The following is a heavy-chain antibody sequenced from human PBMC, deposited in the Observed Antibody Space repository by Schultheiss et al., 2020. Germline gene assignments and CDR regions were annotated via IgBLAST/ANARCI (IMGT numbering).Heavy chain of an antibody. CDR3: AREGGLLYSSSFAFDY. V-gene: IGHV4-59*04. CDR1: GGSISSYY. Sequence: SETLSLTCTVSGGSISSYYWSWIRQPPGKGLEWIGYIYYSGSTYYNPSLKSRVTISIDTSKNQFSLKLSSVTAADTAVYYCAREGGLLYSSSFAFDYWGQGTLVTLSS. D-gene: IGHD6-13*01. J-gene: IGHJ4*02. CDR2: IYYSGST.